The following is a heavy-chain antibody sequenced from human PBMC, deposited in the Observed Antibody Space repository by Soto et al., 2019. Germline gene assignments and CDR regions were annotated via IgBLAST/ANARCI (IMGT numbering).Heavy chain of an antibody. CDR2: ISGSGGST. J-gene: IGHJ6*02. V-gene: IGHV3-23*01. CDR1: GFTFSSYA. D-gene: IGHD3-9*01. CDR3: AKDLIRYFDWSHDYYYYYGMDV. Sequence: GGSLRLSCAASGFTFSSYAMSWVRQAPGKGLEWVSAISGSGGSTYYADSVKGRFTISRDNSKNTLYLQMNSLRAEDTAVYYCAKDLIRYFDWSHDYYYYYGMDVWGQGTTVTVSS.